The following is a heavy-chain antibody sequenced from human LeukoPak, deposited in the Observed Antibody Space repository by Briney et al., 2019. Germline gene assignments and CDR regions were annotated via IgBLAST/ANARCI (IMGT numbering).Heavy chain of an antibody. V-gene: IGHV3-23*01. J-gene: IGHJ4*02. D-gene: IGHD1-1*01. Sequence: GGSLRLSCAASGFTFSDYTMYWVRQGPGKGLGWVSGISASGGSAYYTDSLKGRLTISRDNSKNTLFLQMNSLRAEDTAIYYCAKGLERESRLECWGQGTLVTVSS. CDR3: AKGLERESRLEC. CDR1: GFTFSDYT. CDR2: ISASGGSA.